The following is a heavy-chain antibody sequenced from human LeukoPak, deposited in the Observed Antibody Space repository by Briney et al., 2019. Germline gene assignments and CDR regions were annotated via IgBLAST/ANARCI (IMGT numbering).Heavy chain of an antibody. CDR1: GYTFTGYY. V-gene: IGHV1-2*02. CDR2: INPNSGGT. Sequence: ASVKVSCKASGYTFTGYYMHWVRQAPGQGLEWMGWINPNSGGTNYAQKFQGRVTMSRDTSISTAYMELRRLRSDDTAVYYCARVASSGWHEIINWFDPWGQGTLVTVSS. D-gene: IGHD6-19*01. J-gene: IGHJ5*02. CDR3: ARVASSGWHEIINWFDP.